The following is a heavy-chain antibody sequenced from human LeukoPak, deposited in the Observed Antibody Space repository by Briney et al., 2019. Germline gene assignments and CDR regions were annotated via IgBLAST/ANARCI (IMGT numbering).Heavy chain of an antibody. CDR1: GYTFTGYY. CDR3: ARDRLAVAGRKKYYYYYYGMDV. Sequence: ASVKVSCKASGYTFTGYYMHWVRQAPGQGLEWMGWINPNSGGTNYAQKFQGWVTMTRDTSISTAYMELSRLRSDDTAVYYCARDRLAVAGRKKYYYYYYGMDVWGQGTTVTVSS. CDR2: INPNSGGT. D-gene: IGHD6-19*01. J-gene: IGHJ6*02. V-gene: IGHV1-2*04.